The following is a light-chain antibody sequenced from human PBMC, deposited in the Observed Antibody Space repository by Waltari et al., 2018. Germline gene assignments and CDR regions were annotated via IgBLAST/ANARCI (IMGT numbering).Light chain of an antibody. V-gene: IGLV2-14*03. Sequence: QSALTQPASVSGSPGQSITISCSGTGNDVGGYNYVSWYQKHPGKVPHVVICDVTKRPSGVSNRVSGSKSDNAASLTISGLQPEDEADYYCSSYASSATVIFGGGTKLTVL. CDR2: DVT. CDR1: GNDVGGYNY. J-gene: IGLJ2*01. CDR3: SSYASSATVI.